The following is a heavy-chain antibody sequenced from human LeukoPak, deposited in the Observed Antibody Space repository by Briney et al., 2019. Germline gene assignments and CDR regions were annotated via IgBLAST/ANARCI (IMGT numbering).Heavy chain of an antibody. V-gene: IGHV3-7*01. J-gene: IGHJ4*02. CDR2: IKQDGSET. CDR3: ARDQGILFFDS. Sequence: GGSLRLSCSASGYTLSNYWMSWVRQAPGKGLEYVANIKQDGSETYYVDSVKGRFTISRDNAKNSLYLQMNSLRVEDTAVYYCARDQGILFFDSWGQGTLVTVSS. CDR1: GYTLSNYW. D-gene: IGHD2-21*01.